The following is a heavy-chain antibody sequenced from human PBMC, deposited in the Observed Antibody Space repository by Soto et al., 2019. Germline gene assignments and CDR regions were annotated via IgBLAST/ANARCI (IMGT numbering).Heavy chain of an antibody. CDR1: GDSISSSSYH. Sequence: QLQLQESGPGLVKPSETLSLTCSVSGDSISSSSYHWGWIRQPPGKGLEWIGTISYSGNTYYKSSLKSRVTISVDTSKNQFSLKLSSVTAADTAVYYCASTRLVATSVWYWGQGTLVTVPS. V-gene: IGHV4-39*01. J-gene: IGHJ4*02. CDR3: ASTRLVATSVWY. CDR2: ISYSGNT. D-gene: IGHD5-12*01.